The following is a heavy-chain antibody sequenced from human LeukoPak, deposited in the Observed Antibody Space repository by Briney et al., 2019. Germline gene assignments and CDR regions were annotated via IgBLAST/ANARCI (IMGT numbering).Heavy chain of an antibody. CDR1: GLAFSSYG. CDR3: AKDRSIGTYYTFDH. J-gene: IGHJ4*02. D-gene: IGHD1-26*01. Sequence: GGTLRLSCAASGLAFSSYGMSWVRQAPGKGLEWVSSISASGVMTYYADSVKGRFTVSRDNSKNSLYLQMSSLTAADTAVYYCAKDRSIGTYYTFDHWGQGTLVTVSS. V-gene: IGHV3-23*01. CDR2: ISASGVMT.